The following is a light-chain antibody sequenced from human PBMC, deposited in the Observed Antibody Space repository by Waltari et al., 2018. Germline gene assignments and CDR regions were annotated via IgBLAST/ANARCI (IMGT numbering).Light chain of an antibody. V-gene: IGLV1-40*01. Sequence: QSVLTQPPSVSGAPGQRVPISCTGSSSNIGAGYDVPWYQQLPGTAPKLLIYGNNNRPSGVPDRFSGSKSGTSASLAITGLQAEDEADYYCQSYDSSLSGWVFGGGTKLTVL. CDR1: SSNIGAGYD. J-gene: IGLJ3*02. CDR3: QSYDSSLSGWV. CDR2: GNN.